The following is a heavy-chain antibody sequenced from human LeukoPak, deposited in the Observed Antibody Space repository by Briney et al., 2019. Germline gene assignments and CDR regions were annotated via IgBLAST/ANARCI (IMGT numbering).Heavy chain of an antibody. CDR3: ARVRGYTYGPFDF. CDR2: ISHDGRDK. Sequence: GGSLRLSCAASAFSFNTYTMHWVRQAPGRGLECVALISHDGRDKYYADSVKARFTISRDNSKNTLYLHMISLRVDDTAFYYCARVRGYTYGPFDFWGQGTVVTVSS. V-gene: IGHV3-30*04. D-gene: IGHD5-18*01. J-gene: IGHJ4*02. CDR1: AFSFNTYT.